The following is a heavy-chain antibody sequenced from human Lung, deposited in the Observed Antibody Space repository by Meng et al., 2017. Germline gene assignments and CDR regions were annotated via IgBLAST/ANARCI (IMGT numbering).Heavy chain of an antibody. J-gene: IGHJ4*02. V-gene: IGHV3-15*01. CDR1: GLIFSDAW. D-gene: IGHD3/OR15-3a*01. CDR3: THSETVFGHYGS. Sequence: EGQLVGSGGGLVTPGGSLRLSCAVSGLIFSDAWLNWVRQAPGKGLEWVGRIKSRGSGGTIDYAAPVKGRFTISRDDSKNMMYLQMNSLKIEDTAVYFCTHSETVFGHYGSWGQGTLVTVSS. CDR2: IKSRGSGGTI.